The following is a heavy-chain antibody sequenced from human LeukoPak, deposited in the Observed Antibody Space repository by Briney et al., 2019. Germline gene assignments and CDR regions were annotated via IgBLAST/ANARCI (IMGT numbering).Heavy chain of an antibody. CDR3: ARVSSRRLPPTYSYDRRNYFDY. V-gene: IGHV4-34*01. D-gene: IGHD3-22*01. CDR2: INHSGST. CDR1: GGSFSGYY. Sequence: PSETLSLTCAVYGGSFSGYYWSWIRQPPGKGLEWIGEINHSGSTNYSPSLKSRVTISVDTSKNQFSLRLSSVTAADTAVYYCARVSSRRLPPTYSYDRRNYFDYWGQGTLVTVSS. J-gene: IGHJ4*02.